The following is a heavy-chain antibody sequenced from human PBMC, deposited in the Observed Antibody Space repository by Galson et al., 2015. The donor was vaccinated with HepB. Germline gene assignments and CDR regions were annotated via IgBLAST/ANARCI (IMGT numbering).Heavy chain of an antibody. CDR2: FDPEDGET. V-gene: IGHV1-24*01. Sequence: SVKVSCKVSGYTLTELSMHWVRQAPGKGLEWMGGFDPEDGETIYAQKFQGRVTMTEDTSTDTAYMELSSLRSEDTAVYYCATDHPLYSGFDYWGQGTLVTVSS. D-gene: IGHD1-26*01. J-gene: IGHJ4*02. CDR1: GYTLTELS. CDR3: ATDHPLYSGFDY.